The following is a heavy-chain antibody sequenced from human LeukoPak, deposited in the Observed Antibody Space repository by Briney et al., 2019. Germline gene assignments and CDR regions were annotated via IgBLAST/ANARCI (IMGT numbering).Heavy chain of an antibody. CDR2: IYTSGST. CDR3: ARALRSSSNR. Sequence: SETLSLTCTVSGGSINNYHWNWIRQPAGKGLEWIGHIYTSGSTDYNPSLKSRVTISQDKSKDQFSLELTSLTAAHTAVYYCARALRSSSNRWGQGTLVTVSS. J-gene: IGHJ4*02. D-gene: IGHD6-13*01. V-gene: IGHV4-4*07. CDR1: GGSINNYH.